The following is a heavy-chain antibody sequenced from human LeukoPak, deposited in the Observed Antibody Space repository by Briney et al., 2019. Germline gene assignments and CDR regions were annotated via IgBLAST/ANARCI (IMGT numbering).Heavy chain of an antibody. Sequence: ASVKVSCKASGYTFTSYAMHWVRQATGQGLEWMGWMNPNSGNTGYAQKFQGRVTMTRNTSISTAYMELSSLRSEDTAVYYCASQYSSSWYWNYYYGMDVWGQGTTVTVSS. CDR3: ASQYSSSWYWNYYYGMDV. V-gene: IGHV1-8*02. CDR1: GYTFTSYA. J-gene: IGHJ6*02. CDR2: MNPNSGNT. D-gene: IGHD6-13*01.